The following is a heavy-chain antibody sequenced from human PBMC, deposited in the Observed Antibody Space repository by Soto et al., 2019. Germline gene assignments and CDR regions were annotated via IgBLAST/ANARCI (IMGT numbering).Heavy chain of an antibody. J-gene: IGHJ6*02. D-gene: IGHD5-12*01. CDR1: GFTFSSYW. Sequence: EVQLVESGGGLVQPGGSLRLSCAASGFTFSSYWMHWVRQAPGKGLVWVSRINSDGSSTSYADSVKGRFTISRDNAKNKLYLQMNSLRAEDTVVYYCARGGPSGGMDAWGQGTTVTVSS. CDR2: INSDGSST. CDR3: ARGGPSGGMDA. V-gene: IGHV3-74*01.